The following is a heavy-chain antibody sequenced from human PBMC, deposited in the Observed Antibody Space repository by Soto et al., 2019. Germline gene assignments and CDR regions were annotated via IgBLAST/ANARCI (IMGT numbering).Heavy chain of an antibody. Sequence: PGGSLRLSCAASGFTFSSYAMSWVRQAPGKGLEWVSAISGSGGSTYYADSVKGRFTISRDNSKNTLYLQMNSLRAEDTAVYYCARVLPYYYGSGSYLGYFDYWGQGTLVTVSS. CDR3: ARVLPYYYGSGSYLGYFDY. J-gene: IGHJ4*02. D-gene: IGHD3-10*01. CDR1: GFTFSSYA. CDR2: ISGSGGST. V-gene: IGHV3-23*01.